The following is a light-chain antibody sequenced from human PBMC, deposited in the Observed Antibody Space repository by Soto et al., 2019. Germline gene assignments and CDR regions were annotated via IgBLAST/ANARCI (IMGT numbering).Light chain of an antibody. V-gene: IGLV2-8*01. CDR3: SSYAGSNNLV. CDR2: EVS. CDR1: SSDVGGYNY. Sequence: QSALTQPPSASGSPGQSFTISCTGTSSDVGGYNYVSWYQQHPGKAPKLMIYEVSKWPSGVPDRFSGSKSGNTASLTVSGLQAEDEADYYCSSYAGSNNLVFGTGTKVTVL. J-gene: IGLJ1*01.